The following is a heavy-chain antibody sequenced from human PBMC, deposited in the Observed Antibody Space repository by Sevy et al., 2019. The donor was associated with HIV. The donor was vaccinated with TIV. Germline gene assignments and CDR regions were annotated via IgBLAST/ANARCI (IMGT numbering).Heavy chain of an antibody. Sequence: GGSLRLSCAVSGFTVSSNYMTWVRQAPGKGREWVSVIFSGGSTYYADSVKGRFTISRDNSRNTLSLQMNSLRAEDTAVYYCARGMILEGSWCGMDVWGQGTTVTVSS. CDR3: ARGMILEGSWCGMDV. CDR2: IFSGGST. J-gene: IGHJ6*02. CDR1: GFTVSSNY. V-gene: IGHV3-53*01. D-gene: IGHD3-3*01.